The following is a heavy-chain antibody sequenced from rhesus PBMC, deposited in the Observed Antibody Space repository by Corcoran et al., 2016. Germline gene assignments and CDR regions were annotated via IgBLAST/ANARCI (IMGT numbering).Heavy chain of an antibody. CDR2: IYGVTEST. CDR3: ARQPND. J-gene: IGHJ4*01. V-gene: IGHV4-147*01. CDR1: GGSISSNS. Sequence: QVQLQESGPGLVKPSETLSLTCAVSGGSISSNSWSWIGQSPGKGLEWIGFIYGVTESTTYNPSLKGRGTISTDTSKSQFSVRLSSVTAADTAVYYCARQPNDWGQGILVIVSS.